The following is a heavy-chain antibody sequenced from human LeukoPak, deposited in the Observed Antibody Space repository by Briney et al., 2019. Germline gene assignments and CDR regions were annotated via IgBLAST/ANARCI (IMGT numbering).Heavy chain of an antibody. CDR2: IIPIFGTA. V-gene: IGHV1-69*01. J-gene: IGHJ6*03. D-gene: IGHD3-22*01. CDR1: GYSFTSYW. CDR3: ARVSLDSSGYYFGRGRYYYMDV. Sequence: KISCKGSGYSFTSYWIGWVRQMPGKGLEWMGGIIPIFGTANYAQKFQGRVMITADESTSTAYMELSSLRSEDTAVYYCARVSLDSSGYYFGRGRYYYMDVWGKGTTVTISS.